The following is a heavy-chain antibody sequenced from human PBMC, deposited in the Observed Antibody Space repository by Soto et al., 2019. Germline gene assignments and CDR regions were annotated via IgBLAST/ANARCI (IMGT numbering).Heavy chain of an antibody. CDR1: GFTFSTYA. J-gene: IGHJ6*02. Sequence: GGSLRLSCAASGFTFSTYAMSWVRQAPGKGLEWVSSINDIGGSTYYADSVKGRFTISRDNSKNTLSLQMNSLRAEDTAVYFCAKALVRGPYSHYGMDVWGQGTTVTVSS. D-gene: IGHD3-10*01. V-gene: IGHV3-23*01. CDR3: AKALVRGPYSHYGMDV. CDR2: INDIGGST.